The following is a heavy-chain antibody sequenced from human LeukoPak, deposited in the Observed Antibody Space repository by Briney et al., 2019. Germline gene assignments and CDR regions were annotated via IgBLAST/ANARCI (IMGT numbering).Heavy chain of an antibody. J-gene: IGHJ4*02. CDR3: ARDGWGLDY. V-gene: IGHV2-5*02. D-gene: IGHD1-26*01. Sequence: SGPTLVNPTQTLTLTCTFSGFSLTTGGLGVAWIRQPPGKALEWLSLIDWEDVKRYTPYLRSRLTITKDTSKNQVVLTMTDMDPVDTATYYCARDGWGLDYWGQGIQVTVSS. CDR1: GFSLTTGGLG. CDR2: IDWEDVK.